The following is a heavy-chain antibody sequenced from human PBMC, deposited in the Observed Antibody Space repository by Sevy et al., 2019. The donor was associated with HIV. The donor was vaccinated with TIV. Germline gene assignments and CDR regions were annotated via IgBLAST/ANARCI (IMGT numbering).Heavy chain of an antibody. J-gene: IGHJ4*02. D-gene: IGHD2-15*01. CDR2: IWYDGSTK. CDR3: ARAGPRYCSGGSCYVGLDY. V-gene: IGHV3-33*01. Sequence: GGSLRLSCAASGFTFSSYGMHWVRQAPGKGLEWVAVIWYDGSTKYYADSVKGRFTISRDNSKNTLYLQMNSLRAEDTAVYYCARAGPRYCSGGSCYVGLDYWGQGTLVTVSS. CDR1: GFTFSSYG.